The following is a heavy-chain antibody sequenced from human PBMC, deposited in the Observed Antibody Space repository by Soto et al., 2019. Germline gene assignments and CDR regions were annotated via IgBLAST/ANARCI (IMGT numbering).Heavy chain of an antibody. D-gene: IGHD3-9*01. CDR2: ISAYNGNT. CDR3: AIENQDYDILTGYFNDY. J-gene: IGHJ4*02. CDR1: GYTFTNYG. V-gene: IGHV1-18*01. Sequence: QVQLVQSGAEVKKPGASVKVSCRASGYTFTNYGISWVRQAPGQGLEWMGWISAYNGNTNYAQKLQGRVTMTTDTSMRTAYMELRSLRSDDSAVYYCAIENQDYDILTGYFNDYWGQGTLVTVSS.